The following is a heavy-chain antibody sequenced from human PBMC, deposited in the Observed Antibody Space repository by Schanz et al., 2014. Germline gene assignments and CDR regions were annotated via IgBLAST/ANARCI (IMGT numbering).Heavy chain of an antibody. CDR3: ARNRGSGGQNWYFDL. D-gene: IGHD1-26*01. Sequence: EVQLVESGGGLVKPGGSLRLSCGVSGFTASSHSMNWVRQAPGKGLEWISFINTGSNYINYADSVKGRFTISRDNTKNSLCLQLNSLRADDTAVYYCARNRGSGGQNWYFDLWGRGTLVTVSS. CDR2: INTGSNYI. V-gene: IGHV3-21*02. J-gene: IGHJ2*01. CDR1: GFTASSHS.